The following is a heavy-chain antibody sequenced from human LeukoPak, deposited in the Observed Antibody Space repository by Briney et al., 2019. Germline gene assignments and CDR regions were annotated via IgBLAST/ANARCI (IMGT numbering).Heavy chain of an antibody. J-gene: IGHJ3*02. CDR3: ATQELATVTTWGRLDAFDI. V-gene: IGHV5-51*01. CDR1: GYSFTSYW. Sequence: GESLKISCXGSGYSFTSYWIGWVRQMPGKGLEWMGIIYPGDSDTRYSPSFQGQVTISADKSVSTAYLQWSSLKASDTAMYYCATQELATVTTWGRLDAFDIWGQGTMVTVSS. CDR2: IYPGDSDT. D-gene: IGHD4-11*01.